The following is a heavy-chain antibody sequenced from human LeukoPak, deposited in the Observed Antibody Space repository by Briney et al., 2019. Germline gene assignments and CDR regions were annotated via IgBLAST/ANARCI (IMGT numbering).Heavy chain of an antibody. CDR2: IYYSGST. CDR1: GGSISSYY. CDR3: ARGTVDTANPGAFDI. Sequence: PSETLSLTCTVSGGSISSYYWSWIRQPPGKGLEWIGYIYYSGSTNYNPSLKSRVTISVDTSKNQFSLKLSSVTAADTAVYYCARGTVDTANPGAFDIWGQGTMVTVSS. V-gene: IGHV4-59*12. J-gene: IGHJ3*02. D-gene: IGHD5-18*01.